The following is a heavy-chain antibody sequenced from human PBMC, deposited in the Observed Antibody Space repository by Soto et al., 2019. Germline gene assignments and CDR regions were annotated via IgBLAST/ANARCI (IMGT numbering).Heavy chain of an antibody. CDR1: GYTFTGYY. CDR2: INPNSGGT. Sequence: QVQLVQSGAEVKKPGASVKVSCKASGYTFTGYYMHWVRQAPGQGLEWMGWINPNSGGTNYAQKFQGWVTMTRDTSISTDYMELSRLRSDDTAVYYCARVPAARVGYYYYGMDVWGQGPTVTVSS. J-gene: IGHJ6*02. V-gene: IGHV1-2*04. D-gene: IGHD2-2*01. CDR3: ARVPAARVGYYYYGMDV.